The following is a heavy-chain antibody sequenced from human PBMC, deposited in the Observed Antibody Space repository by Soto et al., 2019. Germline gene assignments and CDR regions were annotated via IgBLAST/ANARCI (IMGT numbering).Heavy chain of an antibody. Sequence: QITLKESGPPLVKPTQTLTLTCTFSGFSLTTSGVGVGWIRQPPGKALECLALIYWDDDKRYSPSLKTRLTITKDTPKNQVVLTMTNMDPLDTATYYCAQKQGSYFGYWGQGTLVTVSS. CDR3: AQKQGSYFGY. V-gene: IGHV2-5*02. CDR1: GFSLTTSGVG. J-gene: IGHJ4*02. D-gene: IGHD2-15*01. CDR2: IYWDDDK.